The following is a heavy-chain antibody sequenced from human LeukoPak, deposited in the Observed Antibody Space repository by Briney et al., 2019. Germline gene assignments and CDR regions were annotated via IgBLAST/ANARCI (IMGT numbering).Heavy chain of an antibody. CDR2: ISYDGNNK. CDR1: GFTFSSYD. V-gene: IGHV3-30*18. Sequence: PGRSLRLSCAASGFTFSSYDMHWVRQAPGKGLEWVAIISYDGNNKYYADSVKGRFTISRDNSKNTLYLQMNTLGVEDTAVYYCAKRNGFWGQGTLVTVSS. CDR3: AKRNGF. J-gene: IGHJ4*02. D-gene: IGHD1-1*01.